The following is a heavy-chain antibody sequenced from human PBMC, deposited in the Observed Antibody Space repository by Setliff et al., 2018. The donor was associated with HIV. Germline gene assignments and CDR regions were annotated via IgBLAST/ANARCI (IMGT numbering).Heavy chain of an antibody. CDR3: ARAFNLAGVDY. V-gene: IGHV3-48*04. CDR2: ISSSGSTI. J-gene: IGHJ4*02. CDR1: GFTVSTYS. Sequence: GSLRLSCLVSGFTVSTYSLNWVRQAPGKGLEWVSYISSSGSTIYYADSVKGRFTISRDNAKNSLYLQMNSLRAEDTAVYYCARAFNLAGVDYWGQGTLVTVSS. D-gene: IGHD3-10*01.